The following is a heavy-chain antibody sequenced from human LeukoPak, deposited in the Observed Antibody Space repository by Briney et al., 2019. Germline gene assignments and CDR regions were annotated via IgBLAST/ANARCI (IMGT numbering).Heavy chain of an antibody. CDR2: ISWNSGSI. CDR1: GFTFDDYA. J-gene: IGHJ4*02. V-gene: IGHV3-9*01. D-gene: IGHD3-16*01. CDR3: AKQDYHQGFYDY. Sequence: GGSLRLSCAASGFTFDDYAMHWVRQAPGKGLEWVSGISWNSGSIGYADSVKGRFTISRDNSKNTLYLQMNSLRAEDTAVYYCAKQDYHQGFYDYWGQGTLVTVSS.